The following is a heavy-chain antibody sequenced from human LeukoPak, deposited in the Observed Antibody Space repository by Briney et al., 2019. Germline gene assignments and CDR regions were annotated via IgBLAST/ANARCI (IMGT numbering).Heavy chain of an antibody. CDR1: GGSISSGGYY. V-gene: IGHV4-31*03. CDR3: ARGPGYCSSTSCYEFDY. J-gene: IGHJ4*02. Sequence: PSETLSLTCTVFGGSISSGGYYWSWIRQHPGKGLEWLGYIYYSGSTYYNPSLKSRVTISVDTFKNQFSLKLSSVTAADTAVYYCARGPGYCSSTSCYEFDYWGQGTLVTVSS. CDR2: IYYSGST. D-gene: IGHD2-2*01.